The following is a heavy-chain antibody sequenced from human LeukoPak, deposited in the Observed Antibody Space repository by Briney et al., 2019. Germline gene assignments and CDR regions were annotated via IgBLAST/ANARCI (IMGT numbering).Heavy chain of an antibody. V-gene: IGHV3-74*01. CDR1: GFTFSDYW. CDR3: ARDRGRTNYGDNNWFDS. D-gene: IGHD1-7*01. J-gene: IGHJ5*01. Sequence: GGSPRLSCAASGFTFSDYWMHWVRQAPGKGLVWVSGINTDGRRTIYADSVKGRFTISRDNAKNTLYLQMNSLRAEDTAVYCCARDRGRTNYGDNNWFDSWGQGTLVTVSS. CDR2: INTDGRRT.